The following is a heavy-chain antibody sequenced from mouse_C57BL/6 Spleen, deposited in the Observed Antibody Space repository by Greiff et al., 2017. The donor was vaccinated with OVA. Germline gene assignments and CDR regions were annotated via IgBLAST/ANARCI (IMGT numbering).Heavy chain of an antibody. CDR1: GYTFTSYW. V-gene: IGHV1-64*01. Sequence: QVQLQQPGAELVKPGASVTLSCKASGYTFTSYWMHWVKQRPGQGLEWIGMIHPNSGSTNYNEKFKSKATLTVDKSSSTAYMQLSSLTSEDSAVYYCASYDYDRGFAYWGQGTLVTVSA. J-gene: IGHJ3*01. CDR3: ASYDYDRGFAY. CDR2: IHPNSGST. D-gene: IGHD2-4*01.